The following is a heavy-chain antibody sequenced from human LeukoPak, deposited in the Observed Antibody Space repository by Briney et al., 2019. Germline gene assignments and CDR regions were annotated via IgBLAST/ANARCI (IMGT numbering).Heavy chain of an antibody. CDR1: GFTFSSYS. CDR2: ISSSSSYK. D-gene: IGHD1-26*01. J-gene: IGHJ3*02. Sequence: KPGGSLTLACAAAGFTFSSYSMNWVRHLPGKWLGWVSSISSSSSYKHSADSVRGRLTISRDNAKNSLFLQMNSLRAEDTAVYYCARDEWGDAFDIWGQGTMVTVFS. V-gene: IGHV3-21*01. CDR3: ARDEWGDAFDI.